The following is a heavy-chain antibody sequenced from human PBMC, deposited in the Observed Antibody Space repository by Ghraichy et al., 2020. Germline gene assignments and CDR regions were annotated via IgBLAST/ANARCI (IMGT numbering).Heavy chain of an antibody. CDR3: AKDPVEGEWLVRGDWFDP. D-gene: IGHD6-19*01. J-gene: IGHJ5*02. V-gene: IGHV3-23*01. CDR1: GFTFSSYA. Sequence: GGSLRLSCAASGFTFSSYAMSWVRQAPGKGLEWVSAISGSGGSTYYADSVKGRFTISRDNSKNTLYLQMNSLRAEDTAVYYCAKDPVEGEWLVRGDWFDPWGQGTLVTVSS. CDR2: ISGSGGST.